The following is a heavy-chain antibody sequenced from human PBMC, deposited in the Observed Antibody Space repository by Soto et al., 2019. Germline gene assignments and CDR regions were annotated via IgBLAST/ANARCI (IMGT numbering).Heavy chain of an antibody. CDR3: ARTRPDMTTVVLIDY. CDR2: ISAYNGNT. CDR1: GYTFTSYG. J-gene: IGHJ4*02. V-gene: IGHV1-18*04. Sequence: RASVKVSCKASGYTFTSYGISWVRQAPGQGLEWMGWISAYNGNTNYAQKLQGRVTMTTDTSTSTAYMELRSLRSDDTAVYYCARTRPDMTTVVLIDYWGQGTLVTVSS. D-gene: IGHD4-17*01.